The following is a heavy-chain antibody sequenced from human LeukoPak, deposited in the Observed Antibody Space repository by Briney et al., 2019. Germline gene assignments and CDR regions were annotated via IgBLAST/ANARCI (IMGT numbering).Heavy chain of an antibody. CDR3: ARGSSIAARRASYFDY. Sequence: GALRLSCAASGFTFNNYWMHWVRQAPGKGLVWVSRINSDGSSTSYADSVKGRFTISRDNAKNTLYLQMNSLRAEDTAVYYCARGSSIAARRASYFDYWGQGTLVTVSS. D-gene: IGHD6-6*01. J-gene: IGHJ4*02. CDR2: INSDGSST. CDR1: GFTFNNYW. V-gene: IGHV3-74*01.